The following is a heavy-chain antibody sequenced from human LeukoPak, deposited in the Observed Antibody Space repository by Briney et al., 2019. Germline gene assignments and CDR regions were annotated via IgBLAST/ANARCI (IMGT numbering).Heavy chain of an antibody. V-gene: IGHV3-30*18. D-gene: IGHD3-9*01. CDR1: GFTFSSYG. Sequence: GGSLRLSCAASGFTFSSYGMHWVRQAPGKGLEWVAVISYDGSNKYYADSVKGRFTISRDNPKNTLYLQMNSLRAEDTAVYYCAKDGRYFDWLSYYFDYWGQGTLVTVSS. CDR3: AKDGRYFDWLSYYFDY. J-gene: IGHJ4*02. CDR2: ISYDGSNK.